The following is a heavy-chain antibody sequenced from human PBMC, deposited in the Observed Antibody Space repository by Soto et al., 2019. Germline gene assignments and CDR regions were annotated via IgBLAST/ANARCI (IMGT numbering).Heavy chain of an antibody. Sequence: SETLSLTCAVYGGSFSGYYWSWIRQPPWKGLEWIGEINHSGSTNYNPSLKSRVTISVDTSKNQFSLKLSSVTAADTAVYYCARSVYGSGIDYWGQGTLVTVS. CDR3: ARSVYGSGIDY. CDR1: GGSFSGYY. J-gene: IGHJ4*02. V-gene: IGHV4-34*01. D-gene: IGHD3-10*01. CDR2: INHSGST.